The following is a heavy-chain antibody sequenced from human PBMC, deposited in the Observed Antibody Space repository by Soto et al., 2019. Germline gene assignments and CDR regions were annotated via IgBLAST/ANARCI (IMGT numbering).Heavy chain of an antibody. D-gene: IGHD1-26*01. CDR1: GYTFTGYY. Sequence: QVQLVQSGAEVKKPGASVKVSCKASGYTFTGYYMHWVRQAPGQGLEWMGWINPNSGGTNYAQKFQGWVRMTRDTSISTAYMELSRLRSDDTAVYYCARDRSVGSGSYYYYYGMDVWGQGTTVTVSS. V-gene: IGHV1-2*04. J-gene: IGHJ6*02. CDR2: INPNSGGT. CDR3: ARDRSVGSGSYYYYYGMDV.